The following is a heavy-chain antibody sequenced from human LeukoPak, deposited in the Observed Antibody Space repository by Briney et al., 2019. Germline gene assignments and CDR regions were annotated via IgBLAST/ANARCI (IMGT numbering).Heavy chain of an antibody. CDR3: TRVALYCTNGVCYFDYYGMDV. CDR2: IYYSGST. V-gene: IGHV4-59*01. J-gene: IGHJ6*02. D-gene: IGHD2-8*01. Sequence: SSETLSLTCTVSGGSISSYYWSWIRQPPGKGLEWIGYIYYSGSTNYNPSPKSRVTISVDTSKNQFSLKLSSVTAADTAVYHCTRVALYCTNGVCYFDYYGMDVWGQGTTVTVSS. CDR1: GGSISSYY.